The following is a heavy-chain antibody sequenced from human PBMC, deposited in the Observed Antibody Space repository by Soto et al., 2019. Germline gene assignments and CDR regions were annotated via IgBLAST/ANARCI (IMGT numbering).Heavy chain of an antibody. CDR3: ATPRRYRSRWHHSYGMDL. CDR2: INSDGSST. D-gene: IGHD5-12*01. CDR1: GFSFSSYW. V-gene: IGHV3-74*01. Sequence: SPRLSCAASGFSFSSYWMHWVRQAPGKGLVWVSRINSDGSSTSYADSVKGRFTISRDNAKNTLYLQMNSLRAEDTAVYYCATPRRYRSRWHHSYGMDLCGQ. J-gene: IGHJ6*02.